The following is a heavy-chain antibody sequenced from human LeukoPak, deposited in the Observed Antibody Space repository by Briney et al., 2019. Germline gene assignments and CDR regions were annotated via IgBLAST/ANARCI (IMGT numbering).Heavy chain of an antibody. D-gene: IGHD4-17*01. CDR2: IRSKAYGGTT. V-gene: IGHV3-49*04. J-gene: IGHJ5*02. CDR1: GFTFGDYA. CDR3: TRDYGDYGWFDP. Sequence: GGSLRLSCTASGFTFGDYAMSWVRQAPGKGLEWVGFIRSKAYGGTTEYAASVKGRFTISRDDSKSIAYLQMNSLKTEDTAVYYCTRDYGDYGWFDPWGQGTLVTVSS.